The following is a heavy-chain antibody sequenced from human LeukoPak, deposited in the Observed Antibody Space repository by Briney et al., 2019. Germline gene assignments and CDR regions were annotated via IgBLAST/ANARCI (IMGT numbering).Heavy chain of an antibody. Sequence: GGSLRLSCAASGFTFSTYWMNWYRQAPGKGLEWVGNINQDASEINYVDSVGGRFTISRDNAKNSLHLQMNSLRAEDTAVYHCATDRDNSDWQKRFDSWGQGTLVTVSS. D-gene: IGHD2-21*02. CDR1: GFTFSTYW. CDR3: ATDRDNSDWQKRFDS. J-gene: IGHJ4*02. CDR2: INQDASEI. V-gene: IGHV3-7*01.